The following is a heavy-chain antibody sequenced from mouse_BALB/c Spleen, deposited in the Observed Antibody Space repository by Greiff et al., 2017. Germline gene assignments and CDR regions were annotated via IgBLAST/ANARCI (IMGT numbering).Heavy chain of an antibody. CDR3: QTIFTTVVAPYAMDY. J-gene: IGHJ4*01. Sequence: QVQLQQSGPSLVQPSQSLSITCTVSGFSLTSYGVHWVRQSPGKGLEWLGVIWSGGSTDYNAAFMSRLSITKDNSKSQVFFKMNSLQADDTAIYYGQTIFTTVVAPYAMDYWGQGTSVTVSS. CDR2: IWSGGST. V-gene: IGHV2-5-1*01. D-gene: IGHD1-1*01. CDR1: GFSLTSYG.